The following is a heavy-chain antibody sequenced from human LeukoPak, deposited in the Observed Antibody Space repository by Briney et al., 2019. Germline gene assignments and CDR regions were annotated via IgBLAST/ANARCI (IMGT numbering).Heavy chain of an antibody. Sequence: ASVKVSCKASGYSSTNYGISWVRQAPGQGLEWMGWIHIYRGNTNYAQKFQGRVTMTTDTSTSTAYMELRSLRSDDTAVYYCARGGRCSGGSCYIGWFDPWGQGTLVTVSS. V-gene: IGHV1-18*01. CDR2: IHIYRGNT. D-gene: IGHD2-15*01. J-gene: IGHJ5*02. CDR3: ARGGRCSGGSCYIGWFDP. CDR1: GYSSTNYG.